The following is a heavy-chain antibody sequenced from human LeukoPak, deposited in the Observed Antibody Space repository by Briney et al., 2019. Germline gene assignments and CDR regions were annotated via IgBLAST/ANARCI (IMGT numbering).Heavy chain of an antibody. J-gene: IGHJ4*02. D-gene: IGHD4-23*01. CDR1: GGSISGYY. Sequence: SETLSLTCTVSGGSISGYYWSWIRQPPGKGLEWIGYIYYSGSTNYNPSLKSRVTISVDTSKNQFSLKLSSVTAADTAVYYCARLPHGGNEDLYYFDYWGQGTLVTVSS. V-gene: IGHV4-59*08. CDR2: IYYSGST. CDR3: ARLPHGGNEDLYYFDY.